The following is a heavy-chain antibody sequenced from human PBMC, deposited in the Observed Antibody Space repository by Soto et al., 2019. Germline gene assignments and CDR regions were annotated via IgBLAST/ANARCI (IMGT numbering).Heavy chain of an antibody. V-gene: IGHV3-33*01. J-gene: IGHJ6*02. CDR2: IWYDGSNK. D-gene: IGHD4-17*01. Sequence: QVQLVESGGGVVQPGRSLRLSCAASGFSFSSYGMHWVRQAPGKGLEWVAAIWYDGSNKNYADSVKGRFTISRDNSKNTLFLQMNSLRAEDTAVYYCARAQTVTTSDYYYGMDVWGQGTTVTVSS. CDR3: ARAQTVTTSDYYYGMDV. CDR1: GFSFSSYG.